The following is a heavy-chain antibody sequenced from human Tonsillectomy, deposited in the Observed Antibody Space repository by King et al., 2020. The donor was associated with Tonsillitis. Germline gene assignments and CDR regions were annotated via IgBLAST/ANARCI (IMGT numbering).Heavy chain of an antibody. CDR3: ARDPNFYDSGPS. D-gene: IGHD2/OR15-2a*01. V-gene: IGHV4-4*07. CDR1: GGSIGSYY. CDR2: IYSSGST. J-gene: IGHJ4*02. Sequence: VQLQESGPGLVKPSETLSLTCTVSGGSIGSYYWTWIRPPAGKGLEFMGRIYSSGSTQYNPSFKRRVTMSVDTSKNQFSLKLKFVTAADTAIYYCARDPNFYDSGPSWGQGILVTVSS.